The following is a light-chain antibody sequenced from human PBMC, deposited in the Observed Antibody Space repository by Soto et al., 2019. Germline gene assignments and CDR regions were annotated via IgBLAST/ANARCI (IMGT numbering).Light chain of an antibody. J-gene: IGKJ5*01. CDR1: QSVSSR. V-gene: IGKV3-20*01. CDR3: QHYVERSPIT. Sequence: EIVMTQSPGTLSLSPGERATLSCRASQSVSSRLAWYQQKPGQAPRLLISGASSRATGIPDRFSGSGSGTDFTLTISRLEPEDFALYYCQHYVERSPITFGQGTLLEI. CDR2: GAS.